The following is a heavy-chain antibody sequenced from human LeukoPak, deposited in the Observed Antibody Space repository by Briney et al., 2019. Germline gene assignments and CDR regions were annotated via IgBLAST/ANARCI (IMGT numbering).Heavy chain of an antibody. CDR1: GFTFDDYA. CDR3: AKGDNPYYYYMDV. J-gene: IGHJ6*03. Sequence: AGGSLRLSCAASGFTFDDYAMHWVRQAPGKGLEWVSGISWNSGSIGYADSVKGRFTISRDNAKNSLYLQMNSLRAEDMALYYCAKGDNPYYYYMDVWGKGTTVTVPS. D-gene: IGHD1-14*01. V-gene: IGHV3-9*03. CDR2: ISWNSGSI.